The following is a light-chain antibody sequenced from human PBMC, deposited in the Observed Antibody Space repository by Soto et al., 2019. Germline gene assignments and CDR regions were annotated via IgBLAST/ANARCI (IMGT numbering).Light chain of an antibody. J-gene: IGKJ5*01. CDR3: QKHNQWTIT. V-gene: IGKV3D-15*01. Sequence: EIVITPSPATMSVSPGATSSLSGMASQSAGNFLAWYQQKTGQAPRLLIYYISTRATGIPARFSGSGSGTEFTLNINRLQSEESAVYDCQKHNQWTITVGKETRREIK. CDR2: YIS. CDR1: QSAGNF.